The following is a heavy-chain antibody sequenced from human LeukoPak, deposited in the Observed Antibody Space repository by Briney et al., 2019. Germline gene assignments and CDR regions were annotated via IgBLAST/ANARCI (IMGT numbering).Heavy chain of an antibody. CDR2: IRYDGSNK. CDR1: GFTFSSYG. CDR3: AKEDSSGWYSNHY. Sequence: GGSLRLSCAASGFTFSSYGMHWVRQAPGKGLEWVAFIRYDGSNKYYADSVKGRFTISRDNSKNTLYLQMNSLRAEDTAVYYCAKEDSSGWYSNHYWGQGTLVTVSS. D-gene: IGHD6-19*01. V-gene: IGHV3-30*02. J-gene: IGHJ4*02.